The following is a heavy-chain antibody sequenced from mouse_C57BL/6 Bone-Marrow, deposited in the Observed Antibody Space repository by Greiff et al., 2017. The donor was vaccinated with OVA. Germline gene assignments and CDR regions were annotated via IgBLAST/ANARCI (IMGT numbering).Heavy chain of an antibody. D-gene: IGHD4-1*01. CDR3: ARSGTEWYFDV. CDR1: GYTFTSYW. Sequence: QVQLQQPGAELVRPGSSVKLSCKASGYTFTSYWMHWVKQRPIQGLEWIGNIDPSDSETPYNQKFKDKATLTVDKSSSTAYMQLSSLTSEDSAVYYCARSGTEWYFDVWGTGTTVTVSS. CDR2: IDPSDSET. V-gene: IGHV1-52*01. J-gene: IGHJ1*03.